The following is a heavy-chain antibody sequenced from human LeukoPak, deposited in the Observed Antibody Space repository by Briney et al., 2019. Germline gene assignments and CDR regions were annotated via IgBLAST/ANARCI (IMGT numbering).Heavy chain of an antibody. CDR2: ISSSSSYI. CDR1: GFTFSSYS. V-gene: IGHV3-21*01. Sequence: PGGSLRLSCAASGFTFSSYSMNWVRQAPGKGLEWVSSISSSSSYIYYADSVKGRFTISRDNAKNSLYLQMNSLRAEDTAVYYCAREETPYLLWFDAFDIWGQGTMVTVSS. J-gene: IGHJ3*02. D-gene: IGHD3-10*01. CDR3: AREETPYLLWFDAFDI.